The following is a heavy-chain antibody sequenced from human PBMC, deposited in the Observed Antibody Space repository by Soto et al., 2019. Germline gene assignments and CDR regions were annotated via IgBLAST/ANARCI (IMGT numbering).Heavy chain of an antibody. CDR2: IWYDGSNK. CDR1: GFTFSSYG. CDR3: ARDLLSGTPDAFDI. J-gene: IGHJ3*02. V-gene: IGHV3-33*01. Sequence: VQLVESGGGVVQPGRSLRLSCAASGFTFSSYGMHWVRQAPGKGLEWVAVIWYDGSNKYYADSVKGRFTISRDNSKNTLYLQMNSLRAEDTAVYYCARDLLSGTPDAFDIWGQGTMVTVSS. D-gene: IGHD1-26*01.